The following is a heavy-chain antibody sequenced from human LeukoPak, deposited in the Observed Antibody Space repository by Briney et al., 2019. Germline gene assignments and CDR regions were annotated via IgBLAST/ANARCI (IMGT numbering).Heavy chain of an antibody. CDR2: INHSGST. CDR3: ARWVGAAGRGAYYYYYYGMDV. Sequence: PSETLSLTCAVYGGSFSGYYWSWIRQPPGKGLEWIGEINHSGSTNYNPSLKSRVTISVDTSKNQFSLKLSSVTAADTAVYYCARWVGAAGRGAYYYYYYGMDVWGQGTTVTVSS. D-gene: IGHD6-13*01. J-gene: IGHJ6*02. V-gene: IGHV4-34*01. CDR1: GGSFSGYY.